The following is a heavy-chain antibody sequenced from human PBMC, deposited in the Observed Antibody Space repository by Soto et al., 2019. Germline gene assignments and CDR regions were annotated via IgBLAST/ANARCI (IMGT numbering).Heavy chain of an antibody. CDR1: GFTFSSYW. D-gene: IGHD3-22*01. V-gene: IGHV3-74*01. CDR3: AREGHYYDSLAKDY. J-gene: IGHJ4*02. CDR2: IKSDGSST. Sequence: EVQLVESGGGLVQPGGSLRLSCAASGFTFSSYWMHWVRQAPGKGLVWVSRIKSDGSSTSYADSVKGRFTISRDNAKNTLYLKMNSLGAEDTAVYYCAREGHYYDSLAKDYWGQGTLVTVSS.